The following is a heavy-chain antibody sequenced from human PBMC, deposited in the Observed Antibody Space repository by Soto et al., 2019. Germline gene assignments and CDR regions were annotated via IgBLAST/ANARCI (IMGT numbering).Heavy chain of an antibody. D-gene: IGHD6-13*01. Sequence: SETLSLTCTVSGGSISSSSYYWGWIRQPPGKGLEWIGSIYYSGSTYYNPSLKSRVTISVDTSKNQFSLKLSSVTAADTAVYYCARHPGELVAAAHYFDYWGQGTLVTVSS. V-gene: IGHV4-39*01. J-gene: IGHJ4*02. CDR1: GGSISSSSYY. CDR2: IYYSGST. CDR3: ARHPGELVAAAHYFDY.